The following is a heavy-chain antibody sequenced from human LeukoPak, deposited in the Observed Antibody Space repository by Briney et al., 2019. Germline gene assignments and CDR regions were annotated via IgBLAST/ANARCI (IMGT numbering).Heavy chain of an antibody. CDR2: IWYDGSNE. Sequence: GGSLRLSCTASGFTFSTYGMVWVRQAPGKGLEWVAVIWYDGSNENYADSVKGRFTISRDNSKNTLYLQMNSLRAEDTAVYYCARKTDHQTGGDYWGQGTLVTVSS. J-gene: IGHJ4*02. CDR1: GFTFSTYG. V-gene: IGHV3-33*01. CDR3: ARKTDHQTGGDY. D-gene: IGHD1-1*01.